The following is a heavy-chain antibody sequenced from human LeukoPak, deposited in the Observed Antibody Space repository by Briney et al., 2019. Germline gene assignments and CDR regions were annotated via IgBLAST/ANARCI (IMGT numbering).Heavy chain of an antibody. CDR2: INPNSGGP. Sequence: ASVKVSCKASGYTFTGYYMHWVRQAPGQGLEWMGWINPNSGGPNYAQKFQGWVTMTRDTSISTAYMELSRLSSDDTAVYYCARENGGREDYYYGMDVWGQGTTVTVSS. D-gene: IGHD2-15*01. V-gene: IGHV1-2*04. CDR3: ARENGGREDYYYGMDV. CDR1: GYTFTGYY. J-gene: IGHJ6*02.